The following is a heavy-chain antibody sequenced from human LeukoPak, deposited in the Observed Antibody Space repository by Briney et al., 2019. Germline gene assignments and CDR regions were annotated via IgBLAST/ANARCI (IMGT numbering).Heavy chain of an antibody. CDR2: IIPIFGTA. CDR1: VRTFTSYA. Sequence: SVSVSCKPSVRTFTSYAISRVRQAPGQGLEWMGGIIPIFGTANYAQKFQGRVTITADESTSTAYMELSSLRSEDTAVYYCASGYCSGGSCYRVEPDYWGQGTLVTVSS. CDR3: ASGYCSGGSCYRVEPDY. V-gene: IGHV1-69*01. D-gene: IGHD2-15*01. J-gene: IGHJ4*02.